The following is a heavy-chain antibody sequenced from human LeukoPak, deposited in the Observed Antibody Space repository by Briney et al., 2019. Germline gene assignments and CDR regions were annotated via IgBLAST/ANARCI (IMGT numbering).Heavy chain of an antibody. CDR1: GYTFTSYY. J-gene: IGHJ4*02. CDR2: INPSGAST. D-gene: IGHD6-13*01. Sequence: GASVKVSCKASGYTFTSYYLHWVRQAPGQGLEWTSIINPSGASTSYEQKFQGRVTMTSDTSTSRVYMELSSLRSEDTAVYYCARGIVTAAGTGGWYFDYWGQGTLVTVSS. V-gene: IGHV1-46*01. CDR3: ARGIVTAAGTGGWYFDY.